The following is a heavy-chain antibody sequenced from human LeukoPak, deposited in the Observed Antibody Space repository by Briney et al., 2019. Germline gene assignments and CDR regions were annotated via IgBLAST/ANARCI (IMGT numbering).Heavy chain of an antibody. CDR1: GGPISSSSYY. J-gene: IGHJ4*02. D-gene: IGHD3-10*01. CDR2: IYYSGST. V-gene: IGHV4-39*07. CDR3: ARLLIATGATDY. Sequence: PSETLSLTCTVSGGPISSSSYYWGWIRQPPGKGLEWIGSIYYSGSTYYNPSLKSRVTISVDTSKNQFSLKLSSVTAADTAVYYCARLLIATGATDYWGQGTLVTVSS.